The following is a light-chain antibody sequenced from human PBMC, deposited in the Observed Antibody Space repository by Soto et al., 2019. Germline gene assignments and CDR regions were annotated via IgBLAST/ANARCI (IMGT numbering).Light chain of an antibody. V-gene: IGLV3-21*04. CDR3: QVWDSTSDRVV. CDR2: FDS. Sequence: SYELTQPPSVSVAPGKTARITCGGNNIGSKSVHWNQQTPGQAPVLVIYFDSDRPSGIPERFSGSNSGNTATLTISRVEAGDEADYYCQVWDSTSDRVVFGGGTKLTV. J-gene: IGLJ3*02. CDR1: NIGSKS.